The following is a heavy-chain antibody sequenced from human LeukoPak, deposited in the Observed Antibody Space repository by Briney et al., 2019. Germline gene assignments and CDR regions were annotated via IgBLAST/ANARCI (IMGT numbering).Heavy chain of an antibody. CDR2: IWSDGSNK. Sequence: GGSLKLSCVASGFTFSGSAMHWVRQAPGKGLEWVAAIWSDGSNKFYADSVKGRFTISRDDSRDTVYLQMDSLTAEDTAVYYCAKDAQRGFDYSNSLEYWGQGTLVTVSS. CDR1: GFTFSGSA. J-gene: IGHJ4*02. V-gene: IGHV3-33*06. CDR3: AKDAQRGFDYSNSLEY. D-gene: IGHD4-11*01.